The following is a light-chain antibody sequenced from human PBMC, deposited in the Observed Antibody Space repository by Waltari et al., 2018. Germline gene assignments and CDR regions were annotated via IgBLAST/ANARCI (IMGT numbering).Light chain of an antibody. CDR1: SSDVGSYNY. CDR3: CSYAGSSTFVV. J-gene: IGLJ3*02. V-gene: IGLV2-23*02. Sequence: QSALTQPASVSGSPGQSITISCTGTSSDVGSYNYVAWYQQRPGKAPKLLIYEVHKRPSGASKRFSCTKSGNTASLTISGLQAEDEADYHCCSYAGSSTFVVFGGGTKVTVL. CDR2: EVH.